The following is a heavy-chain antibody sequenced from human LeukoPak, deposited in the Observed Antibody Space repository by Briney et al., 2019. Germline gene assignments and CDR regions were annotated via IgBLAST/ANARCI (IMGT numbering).Heavy chain of an antibody. J-gene: IGHJ4*02. CDR1: GFTLNNYA. V-gene: IGHV3-53*01. CDR3: AREVVSIPSYFDS. Sequence: GGSLRLSCVASGFTLNNYAMSWVRQAPGKGLEWVSFFYRGDSTYYAESVRGRFTISRDNSKNTLYLLMNSLIPEDTAVYYCAREVVSIPSYFDSWGQGTLVTVSS. CDR2: FYRGDST. D-gene: IGHD2-15*01.